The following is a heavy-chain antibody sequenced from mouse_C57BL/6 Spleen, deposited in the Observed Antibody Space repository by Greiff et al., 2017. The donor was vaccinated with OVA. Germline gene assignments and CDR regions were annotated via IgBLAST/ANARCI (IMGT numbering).Heavy chain of an antibody. V-gene: IGHV1-82*01. D-gene: IGHD2-3*01. CDR1: GYAFSSSW. Sequence: VQLQESGPELVKPGASVKISCKASGYAFSSSWMNWVKQRPGKGLEWIGRIYPGDGDTNYNGKFKGKATLTADKSSSTAYMQLSSLTSEDSAVYFCARGGYDYVDYGGQGTTLTVSS. CDR2: IYPGDGDT. J-gene: IGHJ2*01. CDR3: ARGGYDYVDY.